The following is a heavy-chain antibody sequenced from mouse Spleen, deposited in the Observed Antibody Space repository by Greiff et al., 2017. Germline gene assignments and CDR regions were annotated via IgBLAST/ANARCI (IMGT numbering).Heavy chain of an antibody. D-gene: IGHD2-10*01. J-gene: IGHJ4*01. CDR2: ISSGSSTI. Sequence: EVKLVESGGGLVKPGGSLKLSCAASGFTFSDYGMHWVRQAPEKGLEWVAYISSGSSTIYYADTVKGRFTISRDNAKNTLFLQMTSLRSEDTAMYYCARRSYSAMDYWGQGTSVTVSS. V-gene: IGHV5-17*01. CDR3: ARRSYSAMDY. CDR1: GFTFSDYG.